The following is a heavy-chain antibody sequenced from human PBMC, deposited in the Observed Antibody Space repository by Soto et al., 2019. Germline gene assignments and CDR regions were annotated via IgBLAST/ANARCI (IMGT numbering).Heavy chain of an antibody. Sequence: QVQLVESGGGVVQPGRSLRLSCAASGFTFSSYAMHWVRQAPGKGLEWVAVISYDGSNKYYADSVKGRFTISRDNSKNTLYMQMNSLRAEDTAVYYCARDMQQQLVRGTHYYYYGMDVWGQGTTVTVSS. CDR1: GFTFSSYA. V-gene: IGHV3-30-3*01. J-gene: IGHJ6*02. CDR3: ARDMQQQLVRGTHYYYYGMDV. D-gene: IGHD6-6*01. CDR2: ISYDGSNK.